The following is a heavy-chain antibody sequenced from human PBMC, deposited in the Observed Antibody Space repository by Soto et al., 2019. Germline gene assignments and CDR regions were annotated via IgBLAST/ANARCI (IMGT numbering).Heavy chain of an antibody. Sequence: QVQLVQSGAEVKKPGSSVKVSCKASGGTFSSYAISWVRQAPGQGLEWMGGIIPISGTANYARKFQGRVTXXXDESTXXXXXXXXXXXXXXXXXXYCARSQGSSTSLEFYYDYYYGMEVWGQGTTXXVSS. J-gene: IGHJ6*02. CDR1: GGTFSSYA. CDR2: IIPISGTA. V-gene: IGHV1-69*01. D-gene: IGHD2-2*01. CDR3: ARSQGSSTSLEFYYDYYYGMEV.